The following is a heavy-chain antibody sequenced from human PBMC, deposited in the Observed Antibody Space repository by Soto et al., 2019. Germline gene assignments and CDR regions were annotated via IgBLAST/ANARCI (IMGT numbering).Heavy chain of an antibody. CDR2: IYYSGST. Sequence: XXTLSLTFTVCGGSISRGYWRWILQPPGKGLEWIGYIYYSGSTNYNPSLKRRVTISVDASRAQFSLKLTSVTAADTAVYYCARTVTTLRYYYMDVWGKGTTVTVSS. D-gene: IGHD4-17*01. CDR3: ARTVTTLRYYYMDV. CDR1: GGSISRGY. V-gene: IGHV4-59*08. J-gene: IGHJ6*03.